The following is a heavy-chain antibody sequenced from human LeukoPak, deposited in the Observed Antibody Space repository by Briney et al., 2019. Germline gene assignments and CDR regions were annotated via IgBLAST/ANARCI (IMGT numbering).Heavy chain of an antibody. Sequence: GGSLRLSCAASGFTFSSYAMSWVRQAPGKGLEWVSAISGSGGSTYYADSVKGRFTISRDNSKNTLYLQMNSLRAEDTAVYYCAKDRRERTTVTTVDYWGQGTLVTVSS. CDR1: GFTFSSYA. CDR3: AKDRRERTTVTTVDY. CDR2: ISGSGGST. D-gene: IGHD4-17*01. J-gene: IGHJ4*02. V-gene: IGHV3-23*01.